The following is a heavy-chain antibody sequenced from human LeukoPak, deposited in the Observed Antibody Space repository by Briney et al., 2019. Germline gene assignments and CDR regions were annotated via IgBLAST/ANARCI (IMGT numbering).Heavy chain of an antibody. D-gene: IGHD3-22*01. CDR3: ARGPRYYYDSSGPFDY. J-gene: IGHJ4*02. CDR1: GYTFNDYY. CDR2: INPNSGGT. V-gene: IGHV1-2*02. Sequence: ASVKVSCKASGYTFNDYYIHWVRQAAGQGLEWMGWINPNSGGTNYAQKFQGRVTMTRDTSISTAYMELSRLRSDNTAVYFCARGPRYYYDSSGPFDYWGQGTLVTVSS.